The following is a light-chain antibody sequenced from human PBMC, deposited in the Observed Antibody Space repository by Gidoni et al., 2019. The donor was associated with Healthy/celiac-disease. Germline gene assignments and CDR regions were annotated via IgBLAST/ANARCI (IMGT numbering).Light chain of an antibody. J-gene: IGKJ3*01. V-gene: IGKV3-15*01. CDR2: GAS. CDR1: QSVSSN. CDR3: QQYNNWTPFT. Sequence: EIVLTPSPATLSVSPGERATLSCRASQSVSSNLAWYQQKPGQAPRLLIYGASTRATGIPARFSGSGSGTEFTLTISSLQSEDFEVYYCQQYNNWTPFTFGPGTKVDIK.